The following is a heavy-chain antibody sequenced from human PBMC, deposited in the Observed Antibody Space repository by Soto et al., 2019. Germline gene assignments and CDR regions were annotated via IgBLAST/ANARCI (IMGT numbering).Heavy chain of an antibody. Sequence: EVQLVESGGGLVQPGGSLKLSCAASGFTFSGSAMHWVRQASGKGLEWVGRIRSKANSYATAYAASVKGRFPISRDDSKNTAYLQMNSLKTEDTAVYYCTRHYSSGWDGARFDPWGQGTLVTVSS. V-gene: IGHV3-73*02. D-gene: IGHD6-19*01. CDR2: IRSKANSYAT. CDR1: GFTFSGSA. J-gene: IGHJ5*02. CDR3: TRHYSSGWDGARFDP.